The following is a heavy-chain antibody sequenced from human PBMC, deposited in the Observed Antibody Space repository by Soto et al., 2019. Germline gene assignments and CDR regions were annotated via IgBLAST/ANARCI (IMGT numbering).Heavy chain of an antibody. CDR2: IIPLLSTS. D-gene: IGHD5-12*01. J-gene: IGHJ4*02. CDR3: ARDSPIGSTFSGYDAIDY. CDR1: GGPFSNDI. V-gene: IGHV1-69*08. Sequence: QVQLVQSGAEVKKPGSSVKVSCKASGGPFSNDIITWVRQAPGQGLEWMGRIIPLLSTSTYAQKFQGRLTITADRSPGTAYMELNNLRSEDTAVYYCARDSPIGSTFSGYDAIDYWGQGTRITVSS.